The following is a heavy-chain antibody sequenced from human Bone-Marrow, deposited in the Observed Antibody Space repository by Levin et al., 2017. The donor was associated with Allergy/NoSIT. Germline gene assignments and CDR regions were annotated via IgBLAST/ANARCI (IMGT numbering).Heavy chain of an antibody. CDR1: GFNFGDYV. CDR3: TRRCAGDCYTTDAFDI. V-gene: IGHV3-49*03. CDR2: IRSQAYGGSS. J-gene: IGHJ3*02. D-gene: IGHD2-21*02. Sequence: GESLKISCTASGFNFGDYVMSWFRQAPGKGLEWVGFIRSQAYGGSSGHAASLKGRISISRDDSNRVAYLQMNSLKTEDTAVYYCTRRCAGDCYTTDAFDIWGQGTMVTVSS.